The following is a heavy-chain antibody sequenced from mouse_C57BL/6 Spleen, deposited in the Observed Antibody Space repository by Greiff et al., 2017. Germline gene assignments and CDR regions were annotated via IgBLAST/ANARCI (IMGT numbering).Heavy chain of an antibody. Sequence: QVQLQQPGAELVRPGSSVKLSCKASGYTFTSYWMDWVKQRPGQGLEWIGNIYPSDSETHYNQKFKDKATLTVDKSSSTAYMQLSSLTSEDSAVYNCARSGGYYEADWGQGTLVTVSA. CDR3: ARSGGYYEAD. J-gene: IGHJ3*01. V-gene: IGHV1-61*01. CDR2: IYPSDSET. CDR1: GYTFTSYW. D-gene: IGHD2-3*01.